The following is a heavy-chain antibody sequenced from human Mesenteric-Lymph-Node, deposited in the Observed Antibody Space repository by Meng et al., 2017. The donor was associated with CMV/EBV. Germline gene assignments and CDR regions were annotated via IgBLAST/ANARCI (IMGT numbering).Heavy chain of an antibody. Sequence: SETLSLTCSVSGDSISSYYWSWIRQPPGKGLEWIGYIYYSGITNYNPSLKSRVTISVDTSKNRFSLNLRSVTAADTAVYYCARNIWGSSGYWTYDYWGQGTLVTVSS. CDR1: GDSISSYY. CDR3: ARNIWGSSGYWTYDY. CDR2: IYYSGIT. J-gene: IGHJ4*02. D-gene: IGHD3-22*01. V-gene: IGHV4-59*01.